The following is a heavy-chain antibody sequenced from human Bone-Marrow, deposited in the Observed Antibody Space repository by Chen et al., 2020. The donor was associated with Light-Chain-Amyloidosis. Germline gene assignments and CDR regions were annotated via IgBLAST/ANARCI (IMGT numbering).Heavy chain of an antibody. V-gene: IGHV3-64D*06. CDR1: GFTFTNFA. Sequence: EVQLVESGGGLVQPGGSLRLSCSASGFTFTNFAMHWVRQAPGKGLEYVSGMRNGGGSTYYADSVMGRFTISRDNSKDTLFLQMRSLRPEDTAVYYCVRDQDHYIPNHGAFHFWGQGTMVTVSS. CDR2: MRNGGGST. CDR3: VRDQDHYIPNHGAFHF. D-gene: IGHD4-4*01. J-gene: IGHJ3*01.